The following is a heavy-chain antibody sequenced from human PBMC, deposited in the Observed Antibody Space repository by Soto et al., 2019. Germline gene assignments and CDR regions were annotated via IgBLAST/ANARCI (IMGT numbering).Heavy chain of an antibody. Sequence: SETLSVTCTVSGGSISSGGYYWSWIRQHPGKGLEWIGYIYYSGSTYYNPSLKSRVTISVDTSKNQFSLKLSSVTAADTAVYYCARGDGELGYCTHGVCGGMDVWGQGTTVTVSS. CDR3: ARGDGELGYCTHGVCGGMDV. J-gene: IGHJ6*02. CDR1: GGSISSGGYY. D-gene: IGHD2-8*01. V-gene: IGHV4-31*03. CDR2: IYYSGST.